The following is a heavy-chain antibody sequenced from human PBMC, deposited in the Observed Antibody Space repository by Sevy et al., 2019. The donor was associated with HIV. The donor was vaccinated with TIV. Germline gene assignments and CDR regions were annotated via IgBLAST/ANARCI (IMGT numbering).Heavy chain of an antibody. D-gene: IGHD3-3*01. CDR3: ATLDFWSDYPFYGVDV. J-gene: IGHJ6*02. Sequence: ASVKVSCKVSGYTLSKLPMHWVRQAPGKGIEWMGGFDPEDGETIYAQKFQGRVIMTEDTSSDTAYMELSSLRSEDTAVYYCATLDFWSDYPFYGVDVWGQGTSVTVSS. V-gene: IGHV1-24*01. CDR1: GYTLSKLP. CDR2: FDPEDGET.